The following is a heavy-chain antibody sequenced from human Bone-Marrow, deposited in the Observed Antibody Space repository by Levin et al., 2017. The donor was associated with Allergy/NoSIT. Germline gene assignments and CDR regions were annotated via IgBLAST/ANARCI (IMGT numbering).Heavy chain of an antibody. J-gene: IGHJ4*02. CDR3: ARPGTREETPY. CDR1: GYRFASYW. D-gene: IGHD1-7*01. Sequence: GESLKISCKGSGYRFASYWIGWVRQMPGKGLEWMGIIYPGDSDTRYSPSFQGQVTISADKSISTAYLQWSSLKASDTAFYYCARPGTREETPYWGQGTLVTVSS. V-gene: IGHV5-51*01. CDR2: IYPGDSDT.